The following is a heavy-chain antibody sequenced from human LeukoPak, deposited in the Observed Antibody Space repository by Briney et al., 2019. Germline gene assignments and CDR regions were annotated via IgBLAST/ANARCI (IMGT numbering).Heavy chain of an antibody. CDR2: IYTSGST. V-gene: IGHV4-61*02. CDR3: ARETYSSGWY. Sequence: PSETLSLTCTVSGGSISSGSYYWSWIRQPAGKGLEWIGRIYTSGSTNYNPSLKSRVTISVDTSKNQFSLKLSSVTAADTAVYYCARETYSSGWYWGQGTLVTVSS. D-gene: IGHD6-19*01. CDR1: GGSISSGSYY. J-gene: IGHJ4*02.